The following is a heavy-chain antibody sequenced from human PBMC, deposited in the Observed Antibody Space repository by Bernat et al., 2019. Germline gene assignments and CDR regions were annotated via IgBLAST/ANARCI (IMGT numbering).Heavy chain of an antibody. D-gene: IGHD3-3*01. CDR2: INAGNGNT. J-gene: IGHJ4*02. Sequence: QVQLVQSGAEVKKPGASVKVSCKASGYTFTSYAMHWVRQAPGQRLEWMGWINAGNGNTKYSQKFQGRVTITRDASASTAYMELSSLRSEDTAVYYCARDGYGFWSGYPLDYWGQGTLVTVSS. V-gene: IGHV1-3*01. CDR1: GYTFTSYA. CDR3: ARDGYGFWSGYPLDY.